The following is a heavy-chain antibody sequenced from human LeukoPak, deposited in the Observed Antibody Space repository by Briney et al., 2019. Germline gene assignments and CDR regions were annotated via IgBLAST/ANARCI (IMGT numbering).Heavy chain of an antibody. D-gene: IGHD3-3*01. CDR3: ARAEYYGFWSGYYMA. V-gene: IGHV1-2*02. J-gene: IGHJ5*02. CDR1: GYTFTGYY. CDR2: INPNSGGT. Sequence: ASVKVSCKASGYTFTGYYMHWVRQAPGQGLEWMGWINPNSGGTNYAQKFQGRVTMTRDTSISTAYMELSRLRSDDTAVYYCARAEYYGFWSGYYMAWGQGTLVTVSS.